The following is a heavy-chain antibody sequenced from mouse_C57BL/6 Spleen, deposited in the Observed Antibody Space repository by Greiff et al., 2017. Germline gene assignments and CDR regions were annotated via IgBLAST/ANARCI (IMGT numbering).Heavy chain of an antibody. CDR3: ASLSTMITGMDY. V-gene: IGHV5-6*01. CDR2: ISSGGSYT. CDR1: GFTFSSYG. D-gene: IGHD2-4*01. Sequence: DVHLVESGGDLVKPGGSLKLSCAASGFTFSSYGMSWVRQTPDKRLEWVATISSGGSYTYYPDSAKGRFTISRDNAKNTLYLQMSSLKSEDTAMYYCASLSTMITGMDYWGQGTSVTVSS. J-gene: IGHJ4*01.